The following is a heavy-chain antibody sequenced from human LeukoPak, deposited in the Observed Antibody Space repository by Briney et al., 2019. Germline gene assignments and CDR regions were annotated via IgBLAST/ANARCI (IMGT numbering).Heavy chain of an antibody. J-gene: IGHJ4*02. Sequence: SETLSLTCAVYGGSFSGYYWSWIRQPPGKGLEWIGEINHSGSTNYNPSLKSRVTISVDTSKNQFSLKLSSVTAADTAVYYCAGSAAAGEADYWGQGTLVTVSS. CDR1: GGSFSGYY. CDR2: INHSGST. V-gene: IGHV4-34*01. CDR3: AGSAAAGEADY. D-gene: IGHD6-13*01.